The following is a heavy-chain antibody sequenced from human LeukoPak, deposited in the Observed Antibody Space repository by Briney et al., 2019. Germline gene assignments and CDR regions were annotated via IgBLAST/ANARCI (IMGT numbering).Heavy chain of an antibody. CDR1: GFTFSDYY. J-gene: IGHJ4*02. Sequence: GGSLRLSCAASGFTFSDYYMSWVRQAPGKGLEWVSVIYSGGSTYYADSVKGRFTISRDNSKNTLYLQMNSLRAEDTAVYYCARAGSSGYDSSGYLDYWGQGTLVTVSS. CDR3: ARAGSSGYDSSGYLDY. D-gene: IGHD3-22*01. V-gene: IGHV3-66*01. CDR2: IYSGGST.